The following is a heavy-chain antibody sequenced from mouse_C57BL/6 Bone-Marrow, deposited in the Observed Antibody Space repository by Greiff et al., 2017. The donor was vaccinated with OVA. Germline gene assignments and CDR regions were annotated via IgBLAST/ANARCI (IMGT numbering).Heavy chain of an antibody. CDR1: GYTFTSYG. CDR2: IYPRSGNT. D-gene: IGHD1-1*01. V-gene: IGHV1-81*01. CDR3: ASEFITTVVATRDY. Sequence: VQLVESGAELARPGASVKLSCKASGYTFTSYGISWVKQRTGQGLEWIGEIYPRSGNTYYNEKFKGKATLTADKSSSTAYMELRSLTSEDSAVYFCASEFITTVVATRDYWGQGTTLTVSS. J-gene: IGHJ2*01.